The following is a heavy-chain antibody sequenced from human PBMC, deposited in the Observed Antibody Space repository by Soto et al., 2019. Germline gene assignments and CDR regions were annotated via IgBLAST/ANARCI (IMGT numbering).Heavy chain of an antibody. J-gene: IGHJ4*02. CDR2: IYYSGST. V-gene: IGHV4-59*08. Sequence: SETLSLTCTVSGGSISSYYWSWIRQPPGKGLEWIGYIYYSGSTNYNPSLKSRVTISVDTSKNQLSLKLSSVTAADTAVYYCARRYGYYFDYWGQGTLVTVSS. CDR3: ARRYGYYFDY. CDR1: GGSISSYY. D-gene: IGHD4-17*01.